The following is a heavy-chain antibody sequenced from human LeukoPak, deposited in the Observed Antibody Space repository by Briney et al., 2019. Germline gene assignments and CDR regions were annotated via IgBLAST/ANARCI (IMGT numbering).Heavy chain of an antibody. CDR3: AKDLHYYVSYYYGMDV. J-gene: IGHJ6*02. D-gene: IGHD3-10*02. CDR2: ISYDGSNK. CDR1: GFTFSSYG. V-gene: IGHV3-30*18. Sequence: PGRSLRLSCAASGFTFSSYGMHWVRQAPGKGLEWVAVISYDGSNKYYADSVKGRFTISRDNSKNTLYLQMNSLRAEDTAVYYCAKDLHYYVSYYYGMDVWGQGTTVTVSS.